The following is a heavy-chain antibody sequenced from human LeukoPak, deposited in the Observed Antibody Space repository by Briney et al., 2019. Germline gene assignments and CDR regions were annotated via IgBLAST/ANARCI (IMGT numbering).Heavy chain of an antibody. D-gene: IGHD3-22*01. J-gene: IGHJ4*02. V-gene: IGHV3-11*01. CDR1: GFTFSDYY. CDR3: ASSRGYYDSPE. Sequence: GGSLRLSCAASGFTFSDYYMSWIRQAPGKGLEWVSYISSSGSTIYYADSVKGRFTTSRDNAKNSLYLQMNSLRAEDTAVYYCASSRGYYDSPEWGQGTLVTVSS. CDR2: ISSSGSTI.